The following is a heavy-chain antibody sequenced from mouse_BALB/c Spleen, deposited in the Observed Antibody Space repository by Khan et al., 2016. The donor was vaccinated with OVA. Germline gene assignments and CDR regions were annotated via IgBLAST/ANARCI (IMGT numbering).Heavy chain of an antibody. V-gene: IGHV8-12*01. J-gene: IGHJ3*01. CDR1: GFSLSTSGLG. CDR2: IYWDDEK. Sequence: QVTLKESGPGILQPSQTLSLTCSFSGFSLSTSGLGVTWIRQSSGKGLEWLAHIYWDDEKRYNPSLKSRLTISKDTSRSQVFLKITSVDTADTATYYCARNLNEYDPWFAYWGQGTLVTVSA. CDR3: ARNLNEYDPWFAY. D-gene: IGHD2-4*01.